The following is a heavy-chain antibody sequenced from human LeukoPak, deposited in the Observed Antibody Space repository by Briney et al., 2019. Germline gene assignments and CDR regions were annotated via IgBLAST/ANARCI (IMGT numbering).Heavy chain of an antibody. V-gene: IGHV4-61*02. CDR2: ISSSGST. CDR1: GDSISSGDYY. CDR3: ARVTFYYDDYYFDY. D-gene: IGHD3-22*01. J-gene: IGHJ4*02. Sequence: SETLSLTCTVSGDSISSGDYYWSWIRQPAGKGLEWIGRISSSGSTNYNPSLKSRVTISVDTSKNQFSLKLSSVTAADTAVYYCARVTFYYDDYYFDYWGQGTLVTVSS.